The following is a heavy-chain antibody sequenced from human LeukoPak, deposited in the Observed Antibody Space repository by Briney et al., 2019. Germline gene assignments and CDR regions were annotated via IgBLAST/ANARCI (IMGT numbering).Heavy chain of an antibody. V-gene: IGHV4-59*13. CDR3: ARAQYSGSCFDY. CDR2: IYYSGAT. CDR1: VGSISGYF. J-gene: IGHJ4*03. D-gene: IGHD1-26*01. Sequence: PSGTLSLTCTVPVGSISGYFWSWVRQAPGTGLDWIGHIYYSGATNYNPSLRSRVTISVDTSKNQFSLKLRSVTAADTAVYYCARAQYSGSCFDYWGQGALVTVSS.